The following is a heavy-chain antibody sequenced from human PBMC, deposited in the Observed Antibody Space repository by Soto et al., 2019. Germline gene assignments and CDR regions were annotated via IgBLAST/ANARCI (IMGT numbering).Heavy chain of an antibody. V-gene: IGHV4-31*03. D-gene: IGHD6-13*01. CDR1: GGSISSGGYY. CDR2: IYYSGST. Sequence: SETLSLTCTVSGGSISSGGYYWSWIRQHPGKGLEWIGYIYYSGSTYYNPSLKSRVTISVDTSKNQFSLKLSPVTAADTAVYYCARGGIAAAAPPDYWGQGTLVTVSS. CDR3: ARGGIAAAAPPDY. J-gene: IGHJ4*02.